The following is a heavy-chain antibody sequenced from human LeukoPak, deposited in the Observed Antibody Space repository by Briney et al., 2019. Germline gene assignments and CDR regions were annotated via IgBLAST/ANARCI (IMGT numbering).Heavy chain of an antibody. V-gene: IGHV4-34*01. J-gene: IGHJ4*02. D-gene: IGHD6-13*01. CDR3: ARGSSLAAAGTGYSFDY. Sequence: SETLSLTCAVYGGSFSGAYWSWIRQPPGKGLEWIGEIHHSGSTNYNPSLKSRVTISVDTSKNQFSLKLTSVTAADTAVYYCARGSSLAAAGTGYSFDYWGQGTQVTVSS. CDR2: IHHSGST. CDR1: GGSFSGAY.